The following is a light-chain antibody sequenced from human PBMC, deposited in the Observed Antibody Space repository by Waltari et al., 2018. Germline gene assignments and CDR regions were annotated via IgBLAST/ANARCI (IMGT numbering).Light chain of an antibody. CDR3: QHYVRLPAT. CDR1: QSVSRA. J-gene: IGKJ1*01. CDR2: GTS. Sequence: SCRASQSVSRALAWYQQKPGQAPRLLIDGTSNRATGIPDRFSGSGSGTDFSLTISRLEPEDVAVYFCQHYVRLPATFGQGTKVEIK. V-gene: IGKV3-20*01.